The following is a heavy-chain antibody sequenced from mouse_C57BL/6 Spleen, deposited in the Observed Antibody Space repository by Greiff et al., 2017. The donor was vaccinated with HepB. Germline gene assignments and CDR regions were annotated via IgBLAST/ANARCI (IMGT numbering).Heavy chain of an antibody. Sequence: VQLKQSGPELVKPGASVKISCKASGYSFTDYNMNWVKQSNGKSLEWIGVINPNYGTTSYNQKFKGKATLTVDQSSSTAYMQLNSLTSEDSAVYYCARGYGSSSEGYFDVWGTGTTVTVSS. CDR1: GYSFTDYN. J-gene: IGHJ1*03. V-gene: IGHV1-39*01. D-gene: IGHD1-1*01. CDR3: ARGYGSSSEGYFDV. CDR2: INPNYGTT.